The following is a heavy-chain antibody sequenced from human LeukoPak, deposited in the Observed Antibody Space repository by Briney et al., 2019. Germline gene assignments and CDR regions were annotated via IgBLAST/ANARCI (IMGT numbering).Heavy chain of an antibody. D-gene: IGHD4-17*01. Sequence: GGPLRLSCAASGFTFSSYAMSWVRQAPAKGLEWVSAISGSGGSTYYADSVKRRFTISRDNSKNTLYLQMNSLRAEDTAVYYCASEVTTWRYGMDVWGQGTTVTVSS. V-gene: IGHV3-23*01. J-gene: IGHJ6*02. CDR2: ISGSGGST. CDR1: GFTFSSYA. CDR3: ASEVTTWRYGMDV.